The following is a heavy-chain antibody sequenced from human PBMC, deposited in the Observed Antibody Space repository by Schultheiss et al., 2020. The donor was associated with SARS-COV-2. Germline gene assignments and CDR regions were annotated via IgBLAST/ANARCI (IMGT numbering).Heavy chain of an antibody. CDR2: IYWDDDK. V-gene: IGHV2-5*02. CDR1: GFSLSTSGTRGVS. CDR3: AHISSSWYTDY. J-gene: IGHJ4*02. D-gene: IGHD6-13*01. Sequence: SGPTLVKPTQTLTLTCTFSGFSLSTSGTRGVSVGWIRQPPGRALEWLALIYWDDDKRYSPSLKSRLTITKDTSKNQVVLTMTNMDPVDTATYYCAHISSSWYTDYWGQGTLVTVSS.